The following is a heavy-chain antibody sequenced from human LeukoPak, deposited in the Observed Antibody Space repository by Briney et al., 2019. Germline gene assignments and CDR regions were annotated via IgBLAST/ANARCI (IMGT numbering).Heavy chain of an antibody. J-gene: IGHJ4*02. CDR1: GVSSSSSY. Sequence: SETLSLTCTVSGVSSSSSYWSWIRQPPGKGLEWIGYIFYTGDSNHNPSFKSRVTISVDTSKNQFSLKLSSVTAADTAVYYCARGVGVIDYWGQGTLVTVSS. CDR2: IFYTGDS. CDR3: ARGVGVIDY. V-gene: IGHV4-59*12. D-gene: IGHD3-16*02.